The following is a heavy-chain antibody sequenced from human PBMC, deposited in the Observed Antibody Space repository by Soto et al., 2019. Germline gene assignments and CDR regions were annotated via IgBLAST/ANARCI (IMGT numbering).Heavy chain of an antibody. CDR2: INHSGST. D-gene: IGHD3-10*01. CDR3: ARGPGVHYYYYYGMDV. Sequence: KPSETLSLTCAVYGGSFSGYYWSWIRQPPGKGLEWIGEINHSGSTNYNPSLKSRVTISVDTSKNQFSLKLSSVTAADTAVYYCARGPGVHYYYYYGMDVWGQGTTVTVSS. CDR1: GGSFSGYY. V-gene: IGHV4-34*01. J-gene: IGHJ6*02.